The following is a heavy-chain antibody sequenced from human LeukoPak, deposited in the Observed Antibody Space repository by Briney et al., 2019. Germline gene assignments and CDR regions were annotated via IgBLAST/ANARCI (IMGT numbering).Heavy chain of an antibody. J-gene: IGHJ4*02. CDR1: GGSISSSSYY. CDR3: AREDYDSSGSFDY. CDR2: IHYSGTT. D-gene: IGHD3-22*01. Sequence: SETLSLTCTVSGGSISSSSYYWSWIRQPSGKGLEWIGYIHYSGTTNYNPSLNSRVTIPVDTSKNQLSLQLKSVTAADTAVYYCAREDYDSSGSFDYWGQGTLVTVSS. V-gene: IGHV4-61*01.